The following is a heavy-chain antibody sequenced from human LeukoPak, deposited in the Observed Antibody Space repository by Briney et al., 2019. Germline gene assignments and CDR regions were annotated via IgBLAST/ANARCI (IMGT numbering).Heavy chain of an antibody. D-gene: IGHD3-22*01. CDR3: SSRCYYDSSEDS. CDR2: IIPIFGTA. Sequence: SVKASCKASAGTFSSYAISWVRQAPGQGLEWMGRIIPIFGTANYAQKFQGRVTITTDESTSTVYMDLNSLRSEDTGVCFCSSRCYYDSSEDSWGQGTMVTVSS. V-gene: IGHV1-69*05. CDR1: AGTFSSYA. J-gene: IGHJ3*02.